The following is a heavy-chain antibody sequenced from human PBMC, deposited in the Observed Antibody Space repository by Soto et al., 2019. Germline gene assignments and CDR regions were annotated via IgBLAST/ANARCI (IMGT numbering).Heavy chain of an antibody. Sequence: QVQLVESGGGVVQPGRSLRLSCAASGFTFSSYAMHWVRQAPGKGLEWVAVISYDGSNKYYADSVKGRFTISRDNSKNTLYLQMNSLRAEDTAVYYCAREDEWLVNYFDYWGQGTLVTVSS. D-gene: IGHD6-19*01. J-gene: IGHJ4*02. CDR1: GFTFSSYA. CDR2: ISYDGSNK. V-gene: IGHV3-30-3*01. CDR3: AREDEWLVNYFDY.